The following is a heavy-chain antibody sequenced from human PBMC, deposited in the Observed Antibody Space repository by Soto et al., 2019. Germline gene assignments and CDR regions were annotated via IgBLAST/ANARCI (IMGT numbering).Heavy chain of an antibody. CDR2: ISSSGTAI. V-gene: IGHV3-11*01. CDR1: GFTLSDYY. CDR3: ARETPAGARDHGLDV. D-gene: IGHD3-10*01. Sequence: PGGSLRLSCAASGFTLSDYYMSWIRQAPGKALEWVSYISSSGTAIYYAGSVKGRFTISKDNAKNSLYLQMNSLRAEDTAVYYCARETPAGARDHGLDVWGQGTTVTVSS. J-gene: IGHJ6*02.